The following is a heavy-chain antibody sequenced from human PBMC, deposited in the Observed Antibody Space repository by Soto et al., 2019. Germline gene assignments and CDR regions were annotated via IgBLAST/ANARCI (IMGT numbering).Heavy chain of an antibody. CDR2: IWHDGSKK. D-gene: IGHD2-15*01. Sequence: QAQLVESGGDEVQPGTSLRLSCAVSGFIFNRYGMHWVRQAPGKGLEWVAVIWHDGSKKLYADSVRGRFTISRDDSKNPLFLKMNSLGVDDRAVYYCARDAEGHVGRGGGMDVWGQGTTVTASS. CDR1: GFIFNRYG. J-gene: IGHJ6*02. V-gene: IGHV3-33*01. CDR3: ARDAEGHVGRGGGMDV.